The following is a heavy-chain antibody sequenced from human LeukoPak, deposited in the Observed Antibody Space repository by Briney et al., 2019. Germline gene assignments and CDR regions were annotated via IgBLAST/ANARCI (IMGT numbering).Heavy chain of an antibody. J-gene: IGHJ6*04. V-gene: IGHV3-33*08. Sequence: PGGSLRLSCAASGFTVSSNYMSWVRQAPGKGLEWVAVIWYDGSNKYYADSVKGRFTISRDNSKNTLYLQMNSLRAEDTAMYYCARVLGRYFDWPSPYGMDVWGKGTTVTVSS. CDR3: ARVLGRYFDWPSPYGMDV. CDR2: IWYDGSNK. CDR1: GFTVSSNY. D-gene: IGHD3-9*01.